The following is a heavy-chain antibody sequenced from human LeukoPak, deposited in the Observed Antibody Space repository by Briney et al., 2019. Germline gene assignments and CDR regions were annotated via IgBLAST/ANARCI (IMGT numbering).Heavy chain of an antibody. CDR3: AIFRGATRYYYYMDV. D-gene: IGHD1-26*01. CDR1: GYTFTSYD. CDR2: MNPNSGNT. J-gene: IGHJ6*03. V-gene: IGHV1-8*03. Sequence: ASVKVSCKASGYTFTSYDINWVRQATGQGLEWMGWMNPNSGNTGYAQKFQGRVTITRNTSISTAYMELSSLRSEDTAVYYCAIFRGATRYYYYMDVWGKGTTVTVSS.